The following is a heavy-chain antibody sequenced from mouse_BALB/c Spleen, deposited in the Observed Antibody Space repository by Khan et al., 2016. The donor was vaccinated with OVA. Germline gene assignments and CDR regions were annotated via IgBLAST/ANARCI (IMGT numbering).Heavy chain of an antibody. J-gene: IGHJ2*01. Sequence: EVKLEESGPGLVKPSQSLSLTCTVTGYSITSDYAWNWIRQFPGNKLEWMGFISYSGNTNYNPSLKSRISITRDTSKNPFFLQLNSVTTEDTARYYCARVYGGDFDYWGQGTTLTVSS. V-gene: IGHV3-2*02. CDR2: ISYSGNT. D-gene: IGHD1-1*01. CDR3: ARVYGGDFDY. CDR1: GYSITSDYA.